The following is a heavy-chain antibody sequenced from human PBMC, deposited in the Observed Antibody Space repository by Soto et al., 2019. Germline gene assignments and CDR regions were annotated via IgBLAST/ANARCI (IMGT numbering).Heavy chain of an antibody. CDR1: GDSITSGDYY. V-gene: IGHV4-30-4*01. D-gene: IGHD2-8*01. J-gene: IGHJ4*02. CDR2: IYYSGNT. Sequence: VQLQESGPGLVKPSQTLSLTCTVSGDSITSGDYYWSWIRQPPGKGLEWIGYIYYSGNTSNNPSHKSRVIMSVDTSKHQFSLKLTSVTAADTAVYYCASFVGLLWGGVSPAESWGSYYFDNWGQGTLVTVSS. CDR3: ASFVGLLWGGVSPAESWGSYYFDN.